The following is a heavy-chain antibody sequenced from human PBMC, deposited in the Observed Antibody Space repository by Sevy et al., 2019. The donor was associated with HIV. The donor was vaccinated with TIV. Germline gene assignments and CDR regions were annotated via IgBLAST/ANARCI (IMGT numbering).Heavy chain of an antibody. CDR2: IYYSGST. Sequence: SETLSLTCTVSGGSISSYYWSWIRQPPGKGLEWIGYIYYSGSTNYNPSLKSRVTISVYTSKNQFSLKLSSVTAADTAVYYCARTFLGYRSSTSCYGNWFDPGSQ. V-gene: IGHV4-59*01. CDR1: GGSISSYY. J-gene: IGHJ5*02. CDR3: ARTFLGYRSSTSCYGNWFDP. D-gene: IGHD2-2*01.